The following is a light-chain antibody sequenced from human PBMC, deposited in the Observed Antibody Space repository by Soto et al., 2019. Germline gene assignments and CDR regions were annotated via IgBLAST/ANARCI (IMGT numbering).Light chain of an antibody. J-gene: IGKJ3*01. CDR1: QSVSSN. CDR2: GAS. V-gene: IGKV3-15*01. Sequence: EIVMTQSPSTLSVSPGERATLSCRASQSVSSNLAWYQQKPGQAPRLLIYGASTRATGLPARFSGSCSGTEFPLTISLLQYEDFAVYYCQQYNNWPFTFGPGTKVDIK. CDR3: QQYNNWPFT.